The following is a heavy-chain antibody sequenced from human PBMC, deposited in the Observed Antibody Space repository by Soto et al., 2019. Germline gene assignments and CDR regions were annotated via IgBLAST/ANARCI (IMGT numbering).Heavy chain of an antibody. Sequence: LRLSCAASGFTFSNAWMSWVRQTPGKGLEWVGRTKSKTDGGTTDYAAPVKGRFTISRDDSKSTLYLQMNSLKTEDTAVYYCTTAGTWIQLWPVLYYFDYWGQGTVVTVSS. J-gene: IGHJ4*02. CDR3: TTAGTWIQLWPVLYYFDY. D-gene: IGHD5-18*01. CDR2: TKSKTDGGTT. CDR1: GFTFSNAW. V-gene: IGHV3-15*01.